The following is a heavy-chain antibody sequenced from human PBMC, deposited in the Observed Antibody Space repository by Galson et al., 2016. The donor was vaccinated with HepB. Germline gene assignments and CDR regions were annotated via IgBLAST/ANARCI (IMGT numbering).Heavy chain of an antibody. J-gene: IGHJ6*03. V-gene: IGHV4-59*08. CDR3: ARHHGHYYDSSGYYRDFYYMDV. CDR2: IYYSGST. D-gene: IGHD3-22*01. Sequence: SETLSLTCTVSGGSISSYYWSWIRQPPGKGLEWIGYIYYSGSTNYNPSLRSRVAISVDTSKNLFSLQLSSVTAADTAVYYCARHHGHYYDSSGYYRDFYYMDVWGKGATVTVSS. CDR1: GGSISSYY.